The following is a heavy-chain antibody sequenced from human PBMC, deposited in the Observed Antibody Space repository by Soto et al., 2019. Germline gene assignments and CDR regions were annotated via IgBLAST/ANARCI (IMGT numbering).Heavy chain of an antibody. J-gene: IGHJ6*02. CDR2: ISNDGTIT. V-gene: IGHV3-74*01. Sequence: WGSLRLSCAASGLTFSNYWMHWVRQAPGQGLVWVSRISNDGTITDYADSVKGRFTVSRDNAKNTQSLQMDSLRSEDTAVYFCASAVDYDFWSGTTHYGMDVWGQGTTVTVSS. CDR3: ASAVDYDFWSGTTHYGMDV. D-gene: IGHD3-3*01. CDR1: GLTFSNYW.